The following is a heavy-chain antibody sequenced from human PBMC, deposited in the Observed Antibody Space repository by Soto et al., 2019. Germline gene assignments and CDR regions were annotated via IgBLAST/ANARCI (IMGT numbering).Heavy chain of an antibody. CDR1: GFTLGNYW. D-gene: IGHD1-1*01. V-gene: IGHV3-74*01. Sequence: GGSLRLSCAASGFTLGNYWMHWVRQAPGKGLVWVSRINDYGTTINYAESVEGRFIICRDDAKSEVYLQMNNLRAEDSAVYYCARGGMEPLDYWGQGALVTDSS. CDR2: INDYGTTI. J-gene: IGHJ4*02. CDR3: ARGGMEPLDY.